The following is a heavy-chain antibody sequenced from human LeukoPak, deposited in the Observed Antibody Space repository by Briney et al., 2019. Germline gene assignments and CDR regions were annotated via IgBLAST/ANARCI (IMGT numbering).Heavy chain of an antibody. CDR1: GFTFSNYW. V-gene: IGHV3-74*01. Sequence: GGSLRLFCAASGFTFSNYWMHWVRQAPGKGLVWVSRIKSDGSRTDYADSVKGRFTISRDNAKNTLYLQMNSLRAEDTAVYYCARELPFDYWGQGTLVTVSS. J-gene: IGHJ4*02. CDR3: ARELPFDY. CDR2: IKSDGSRT.